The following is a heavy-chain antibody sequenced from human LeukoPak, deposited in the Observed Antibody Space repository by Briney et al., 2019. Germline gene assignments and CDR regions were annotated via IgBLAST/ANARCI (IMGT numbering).Heavy chain of an antibody. CDR2: IIPIFGTA. CDR3: ARVTPGYGAPGWFDP. J-gene: IGHJ5*02. D-gene: IGHD2-15*01. V-gene: IGHV1-69*01. CDR1: GGTFSSYA. Sequence: SVKVSCKASGGTFSSYAISWVRQAPGQGLEWMGGIIPIFGTANYAQKFQGRVTITADESTSTAYMELSSLRSEDTAVYYCARVTPGYGAPGWFDPWGQGTLVTVSS.